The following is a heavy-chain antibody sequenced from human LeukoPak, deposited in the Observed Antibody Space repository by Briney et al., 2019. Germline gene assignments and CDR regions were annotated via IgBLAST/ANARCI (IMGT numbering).Heavy chain of an antibody. CDR3: ATEMTTVTRGAFDI. J-gene: IGHJ3*02. V-gene: IGHV4-38-2*02. CDR2: IYHSGST. CDR1: GYSISSGYY. D-gene: IGHD4-17*01. Sequence: SETLSLTCTVSGYSISSGYYWGWIRQPPGKGLEWIGSIYHSGSTYYNPSLKSRVTISVDKSKNQFSLKLSSVTAADTAVYYCATEMTTVTRGAFDIWGQGTMVTVSS.